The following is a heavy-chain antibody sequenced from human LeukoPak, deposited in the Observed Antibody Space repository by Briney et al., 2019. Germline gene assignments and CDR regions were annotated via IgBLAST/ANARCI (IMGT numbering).Heavy chain of an antibody. Sequence: QPGGSLRLSCAVSGFTFSSYSMNWVRQAPGKGLEWVSYISSSSSTIYYADSVKGRFTISRDNAKNSLYLQMNSLRAEDTAVYYCASGAEGYVFDPWGQGTLVTVSS. CDR1: GFTFSSYS. D-gene: IGHD5-12*01. CDR3: ASGAEGYVFDP. V-gene: IGHV3-48*01. J-gene: IGHJ5*02. CDR2: ISSSSSTI.